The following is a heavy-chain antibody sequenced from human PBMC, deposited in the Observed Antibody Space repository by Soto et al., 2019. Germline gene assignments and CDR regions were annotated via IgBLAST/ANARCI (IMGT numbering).Heavy chain of an antibody. CDR3: AKALYYYDSSGSGAYYFDY. CDR1: GFTFSSYG. CDR2: ISYDGSNK. Sequence: PGGSLRLSCAASGFTFSSYGMHWVRQAPGKGLEWVAVISYDGSNKYYADSVKGRFTISRDNSKNTLYLQMNSLRAEDTAVYYCAKALYYYDSSGSGAYYFDYWGQGTLVTVSS. J-gene: IGHJ4*02. V-gene: IGHV3-30*18. D-gene: IGHD3-22*01.